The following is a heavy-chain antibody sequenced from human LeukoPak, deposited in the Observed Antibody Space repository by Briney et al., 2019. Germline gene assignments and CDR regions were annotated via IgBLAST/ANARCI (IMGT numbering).Heavy chain of an antibody. CDR3: AREYYYDSSGYYSPKNAFDI. Sequence: SETLSLTCTVSGGSISSYYWSWIRQPPGKGLEWIGYIYYSGSINYNPSLKSRVTISVDTSKNQFSLKLSSVTAADTAVYYCAREYYYDSSGYYSPKNAFDIWGQGTMVTVSS. J-gene: IGHJ3*02. D-gene: IGHD3-22*01. CDR2: IYYSGSI. V-gene: IGHV4-59*01. CDR1: GGSISSYY.